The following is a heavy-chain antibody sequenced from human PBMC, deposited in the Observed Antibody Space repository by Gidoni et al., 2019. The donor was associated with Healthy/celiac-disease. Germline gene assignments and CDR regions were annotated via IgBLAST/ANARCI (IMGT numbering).Heavy chain of an antibody. CDR3: ARAWEMMVALAWFDP. Sequence: QRVQSASELMKPGASVKVSCTDSGYTFTRYVMHWVRQATGQGLEWMGWINTNTGNPTFAQGCTGRFVVSLDSSFSTAYLHISGLKAEDTSVYCCARAWEMMVALAWFDPWGQGTLVTVSS. CDR2: INTNTGNP. J-gene: IGHJ5*02. CDR1: GYTFTRYV. V-gene: IGHV7-4-1*02. D-gene: IGHD1-26*01.